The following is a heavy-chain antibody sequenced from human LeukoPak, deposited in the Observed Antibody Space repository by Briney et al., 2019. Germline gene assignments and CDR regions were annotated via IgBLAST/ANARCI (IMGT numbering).Heavy chain of an antibody. CDR3: ARSKGFDWLLGY. Sequence: SETLSLTCAVYGGSFSGYYWSWIRQPPGKGLEWIGEINHSGSTNYNPSLKSRVTISVDTSKNQFSLKLSSVTAADTAVYYCARSKGFDWLLGYWGQGTLVTVSS. J-gene: IGHJ4*02. D-gene: IGHD3-9*01. CDR1: GGSFSGYY. CDR2: INHSGST. V-gene: IGHV4-34*01.